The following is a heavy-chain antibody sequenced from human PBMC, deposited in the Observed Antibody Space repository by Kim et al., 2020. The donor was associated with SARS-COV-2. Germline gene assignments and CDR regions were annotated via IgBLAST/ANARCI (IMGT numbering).Heavy chain of an antibody. Sequence: GGSLRLSCAASGFTFSSYAMHWVRQAPGKGLEWVAVISYDGSNKYYADSVKGRFTISRDNSKNTLYLQMNSLRAEDTAVYYCAKEPYCSSTSCYAYPDY. D-gene: IGHD2-2*01. CDR1: GFTFSSYA. J-gene: IGHJ4*01. CDR3: AKEPYCSSTSCYAYPDY. V-gene: IGHV3-30*18. CDR2: ISYDGSNK.